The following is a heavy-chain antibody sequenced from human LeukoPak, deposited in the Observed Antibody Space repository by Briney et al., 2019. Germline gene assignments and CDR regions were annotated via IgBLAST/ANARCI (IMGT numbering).Heavy chain of an antibody. CDR3: AKTSTMIVVWGLFDY. J-gene: IGHJ4*02. CDR1: GLTFDDYA. CDR2: ISWNSGSI. D-gene: IGHD3-22*01. V-gene: IGHV3-9*01. Sequence: GGSLRLSCAASGLTFDDYAMHWVRQAPGKGLEWVSGISWNSGSIGYADSVKGRFTISRDNAKNSLYLQMNSLRAEDTALYYCAKTSTMIVVWGLFDYWGQGTLVTVSS.